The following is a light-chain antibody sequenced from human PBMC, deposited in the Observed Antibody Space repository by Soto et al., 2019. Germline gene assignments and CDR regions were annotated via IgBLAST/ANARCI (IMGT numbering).Light chain of an antibody. CDR1: SSDVGGYNY. CDR3: ISYTSSSTSYV. CDR2: EGS. Sequence: QSVLTQPASVSGSPGQSITISCTGTSSDVGGYNYVSWSQQHPGKAPKLLIYEGSKRPSGVSNRFSGSKSGNTASLTISGLQAEDEADYYCISYTSSSTSYVFGTGTKVTVL. V-gene: IGLV2-14*01. J-gene: IGLJ1*01.